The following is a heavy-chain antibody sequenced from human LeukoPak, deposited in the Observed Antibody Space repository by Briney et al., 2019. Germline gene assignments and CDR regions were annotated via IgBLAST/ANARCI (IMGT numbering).Heavy chain of an antibody. D-gene: IGHD6-19*01. Sequence: SETLSLTCTVSGVPISSYYWSWIRQPPGKGLEWIGYIYYSGSTNYNPSLKSRVTISVDTAKNQFFLKLSSVTAADTAVYYCARRVGWDGGNFDYGGQGTLAAVS. J-gene: IGHJ4*02. V-gene: IGHV4-59*08. CDR2: IYYSGST. CDR1: GVPISSYY. CDR3: ARRVGWDGGNFDY.